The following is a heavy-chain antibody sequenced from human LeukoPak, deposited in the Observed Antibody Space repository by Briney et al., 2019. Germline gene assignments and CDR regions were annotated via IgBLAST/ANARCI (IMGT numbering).Heavy chain of an antibody. CDR2: IYPGDSDT. V-gene: IGHV5-51*01. D-gene: IGHD3-10*01. CDR3: ARRIGSGSFPCYDY. Sequence: GESLKISCKGSGYTFSTYWIGWVRQMPGQGLEWVGIIYPGDSDTRYSPSFQGQVTISADKSIGTAYLQWSSLKASDTAMYYCARRIGSGSFPCYDYWGQGTLVTVSS. J-gene: IGHJ4*02. CDR1: GYTFSTYW.